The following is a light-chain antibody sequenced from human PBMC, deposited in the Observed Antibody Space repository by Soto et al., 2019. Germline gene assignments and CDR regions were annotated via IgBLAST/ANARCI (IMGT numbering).Light chain of an antibody. CDR2: DAS. CDR1: QDISNY. CDR3: QQYDNLPFT. J-gene: IGKJ3*01. Sequence: DIQMTQSPSSLSASVGDRVTITCQASQDISNYLNWYQQKPGKAPKLLIYDASNLETGVPSRFSRSVSGTDFTFPISSLQAEDIATYYCQQYDNLPFTFGPGTKVDIK. V-gene: IGKV1-33*01.